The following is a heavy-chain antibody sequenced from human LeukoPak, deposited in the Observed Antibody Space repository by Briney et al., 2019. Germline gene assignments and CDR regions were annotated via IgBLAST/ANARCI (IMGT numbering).Heavy chain of an antibody. D-gene: IGHD3-3*01. J-gene: IGHJ4*02. Sequence: PGGSLRLSCAASGFTFNDAWMNWVRQAPGKGLEWVASIKHDGSEKYYVDSVRGRFTISRDNTKNLLYLQMSSLRAEDTAVYYCATDRGWRTSGYYLYYFEYWGQGTLVTFSS. V-gene: IGHV3-7*01. CDR2: IKHDGSEK. CDR3: ATDRGWRTSGYYLYYFEY. CDR1: GFTFNDAW.